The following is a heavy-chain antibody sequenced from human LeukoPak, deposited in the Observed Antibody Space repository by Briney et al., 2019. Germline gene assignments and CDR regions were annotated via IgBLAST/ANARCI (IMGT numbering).Heavy chain of an antibody. D-gene: IGHD1-20*01. J-gene: IGHJ4*02. CDR1: GYIFANYY. V-gene: IGHV1-2*04. CDR3: ARGLINGHDFDY. Sequence: ASVKVSCKASGYIFANYYMHWVRQVPGQGPEWMGWIHPNSGGTNYAQKFQGWVTMTRDTSISTAYVDLSRLTSDDTAIYYCARGLINGHDFDYWGQGTLVTVFS. CDR2: IHPNSGGT.